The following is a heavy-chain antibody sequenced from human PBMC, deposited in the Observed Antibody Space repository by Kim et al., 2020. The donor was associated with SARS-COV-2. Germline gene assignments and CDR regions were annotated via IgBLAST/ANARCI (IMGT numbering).Heavy chain of an antibody. CDR2: IKQDGSEK. CDR3: ARDRLLWFGELPGY. CDR1: GFTFSSYW. J-gene: IGHJ4*02. Sequence: GGSLRLSCAASGFTFSSYWMSWVRQAPGKGLEWVANIKQDGSEKYYVDSVKGRFTISRDNAKNSLYLQMNSLRAEDTAVYYCARDRLLWFGELPGYWGQGTLVTVSS. V-gene: IGHV3-7*01. D-gene: IGHD3-10*01.